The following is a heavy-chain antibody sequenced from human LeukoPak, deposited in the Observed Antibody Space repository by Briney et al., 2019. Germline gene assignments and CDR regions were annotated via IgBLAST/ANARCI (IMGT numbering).Heavy chain of an antibody. CDR2: IIPIFGTA. D-gene: IGHD6-13*01. V-gene: IGHV1-69*13. Sequence: GASLKVSCKAAIGTFSSSGISWVRQAPGQGPEWRGGIIPIFGTANYAHKFQGRVTITADEYTSTAHMELSSLRSEDTAVYYCARGLAAAGSNWFDPWGQGTLVTVSS. CDR3: ARGLAAAGSNWFDP. J-gene: IGHJ5*02. CDR1: IGTFSSSG.